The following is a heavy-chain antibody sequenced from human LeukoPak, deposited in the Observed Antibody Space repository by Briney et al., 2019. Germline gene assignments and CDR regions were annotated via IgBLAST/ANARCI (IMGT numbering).Heavy chain of an antibody. Sequence: GGSLRLSCAASAFTFSSYAMSWARQAPGKGLEWVSGISGSGGSTYYADSVKGRFTISRDNSKNALYLQMNSLRAEDTAVYYCAKSPVVVVITYYFDYWGQGTLVTVSS. CDR3: AKSPVVVVITYYFDY. J-gene: IGHJ4*02. CDR2: ISGSGGST. CDR1: AFTFSSYA. V-gene: IGHV3-23*01. D-gene: IGHD3-22*01.